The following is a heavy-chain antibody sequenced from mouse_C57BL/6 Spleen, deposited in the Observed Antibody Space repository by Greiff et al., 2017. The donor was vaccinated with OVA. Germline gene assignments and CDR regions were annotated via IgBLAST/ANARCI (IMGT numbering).Heavy chain of an antibody. CDR1: GFTFSDYY. Sequence: DVHLVESGGGLVQPGGSLKLSCAASGFTFSDYYMYWVRQTPEKRLEWVAYISNGGGSTYYPDTVKGRFTISRDNAKNTLYLQMSRLKSEDTAMYYCARHKRAMDYWGQGTSVTVSS. CDR3: ARHKRAMDY. J-gene: IGHJ4*01. V-gene: IGHV5-12*01. CDR2: ISNGGGST.